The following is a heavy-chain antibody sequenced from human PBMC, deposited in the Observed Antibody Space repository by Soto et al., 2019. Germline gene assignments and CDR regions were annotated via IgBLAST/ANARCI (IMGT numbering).Heavy chain of an antibody. CDR3: ARQYSPIDY. Sequence: GESLKISCEGSGYRYTSYWIGWVRQMPGKGLEWMGIIYPGDSNTRYSPSFQGQVTISADKAISTAYLQWSSLKASDTAIYYCARQYSPIDYCGHGTLVTLSS. D-gene: IGHD5-12*01. J-gene: IGHJ4*01. CDR2: IYPGDSNT. V-gene: IGHV5-51*01. CDR1: GYRYTSYW.